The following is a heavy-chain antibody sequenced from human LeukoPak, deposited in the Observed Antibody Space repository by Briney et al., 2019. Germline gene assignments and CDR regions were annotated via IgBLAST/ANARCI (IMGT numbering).Heavy chain of an antibody. CDR3: ARDPSDYGGNGIDY. V-gene: IGHV4-38-2*02. CDR1: GYSISSGYY. CDR2: IYHSGST. Sequence: SETLSLTCTVSGYSISSGYYWGWIRQPPGKGLEWIGSIYHSGSTYYNPSLKSRVTISVGTSKNQFSLKLSSVTAADTAVYYCARDPSDYGGNGIDYWGQGTLVTVSS. D-gene: IGHD4-23*01. J-gene: IGHJ4*02.